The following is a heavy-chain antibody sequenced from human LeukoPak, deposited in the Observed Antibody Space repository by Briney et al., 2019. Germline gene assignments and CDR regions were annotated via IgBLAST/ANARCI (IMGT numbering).Heavy chain of an antibody. J-gene: IGHJ4*02. CDR2: IYHSGST. Sequence: SETLSLTCTVSGYSISSGYYWGWIRQPPGKGLEWIGSIYHSGSTYYNPSLKSRVTISVDTSKNQFSLKLSSVTAADTGVYYCARASYGYGSGRRDDYWGQGTLVTVSS. V-gene: IGHV4-38-2*02. D-gene: IGHD3-10*01. CDR1: GYSISSGYY. CDR3: ARASYGYGSGRRDDY.